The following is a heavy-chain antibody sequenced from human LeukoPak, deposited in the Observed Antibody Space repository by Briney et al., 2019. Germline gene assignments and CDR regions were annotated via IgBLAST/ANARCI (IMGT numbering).Heavy chain of an antibody. V-gene: IGHV5-51*01. CDR2: IYPGDSDT. D-gene: IGHD2-2*02. Sequence: GESLKISCKGSGYSFASYWIGWVRQMPGKGLEWMGIIYPGDSDTRYSPSFQGQVTISADKSITTAYLQWSSLKASDTAMYYCARHRDCSSTSCYTPNDAFDIWGQGTMVTVSS. J-gene: IGHJ3*02. CDR3: ARHRDCSSTSCYTPNDAFDI. CDR1: GYSFASYW.